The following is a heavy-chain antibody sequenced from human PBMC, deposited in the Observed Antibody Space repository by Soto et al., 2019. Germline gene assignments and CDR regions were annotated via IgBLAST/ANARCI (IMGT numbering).Heavy chain of an antibody. D-gene: IGHD6-13*01. Sequence: EVQLVESGGGLVQPGGSLRLSCAASGFTVSTKYMIWDRKAPGKGLEWVSVIYSGGSTFYADSVRGRFTISRDNSKNTVNLQTNSLRADDTAVYYCARDRWAADYWGQGTLVTVSS. CDR1: GFTVSTKY. CDR3: ARDRWAADY. J-gene: IGHJ4*02. CDR2: IYSGGST. V-gene: IGHV3-66*01.